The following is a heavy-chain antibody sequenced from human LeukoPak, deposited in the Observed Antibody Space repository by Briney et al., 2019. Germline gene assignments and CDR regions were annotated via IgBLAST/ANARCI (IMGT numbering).Heavy chain of an antibody. CDR2: ISGSGGST. CDR1: GFTFSSYA. J-gene: IGHJ4*02. Sequence: GGSLRLSCAAYGFTFSSYAMSLVRQAPGKGLEWVSAISGSGGSTYYADSVKGRFTISRDNSKNTLYLQMNSLRAEDTAVYYCAKEPAPAQGGFDYWGQGTLVTVSS. CDR3: AKEPAPAQGGFDY. V-gene: IGHV3-23*01. D-gene: IGHD3-16*01.